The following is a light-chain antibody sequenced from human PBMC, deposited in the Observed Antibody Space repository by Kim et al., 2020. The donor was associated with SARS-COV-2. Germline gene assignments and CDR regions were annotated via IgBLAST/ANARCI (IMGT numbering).Light chain of an antibody. CDR1: QGISSY. J-gene: IGKJ3*01. V-gene: IGKV1-8*01. Sequence: AIRMTQSPSSFSASTGDRVTITCRASQGISSYLAWYQQKPGKAPKLLIYAASTLQSGVPSRFSGSGSGTDFTLTISSLQPEDFATYFCQQSYITPFTFGPGTKVDIK. CDR2: AAS. CDR3: QQSYITPFT.